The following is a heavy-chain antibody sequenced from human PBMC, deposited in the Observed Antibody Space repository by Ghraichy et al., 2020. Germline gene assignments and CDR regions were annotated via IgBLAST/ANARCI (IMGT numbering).Heavy chain of an antibody. Sequence: GGSLRLSCAAFGFTFHTYALGSLRQASWKVLEWVSTINEHGRATYYAASVKGRFTISRDNSRDTLFLQVNSLRFDDTAVYYCAKEGRPYSGGGYFDLWGRGTLVTVSS. CDR2: INEHGRAT. J-gene: IGHJ2*01. V-gene: IGHV3-23*01. CDR1: GFTFHTYA. CDR3: AKEGRPYSGGGYFDL. D-gene: IGHD5-18*01.